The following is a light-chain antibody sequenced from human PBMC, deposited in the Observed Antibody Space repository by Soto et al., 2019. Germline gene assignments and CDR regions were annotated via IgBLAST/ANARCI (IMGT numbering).Light chain of an antibody. J-gene: IGKJ1*01. Sequence: DIQITQCPSTLSASVGDRVTSTGRASQSISSWLAWYQQKPGKAPKLLIYKASTLESGVPSNFSGSGSGTEFTLTISSLQPEDFATYYCQQYNSYPWTFGQGTKVDIK. CDR1: QSISSW. CDR3: QQYNSYPWT. V-gene: IGKV1-5*03. CDR2: KAS.